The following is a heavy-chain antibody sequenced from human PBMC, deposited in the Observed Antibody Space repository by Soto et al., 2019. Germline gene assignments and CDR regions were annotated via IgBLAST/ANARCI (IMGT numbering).Heavy chain of an antibody. CDR2: INPNSGGT. CDR1: GYTFTGYY. J-gene: IGHJ4*02. CDR3: ARVNVVVVAATREYYFDY. V-gene: IGHV1-2*02. D-gene: IGHD2-15*01. Sequence: GASVKVSFKASGYTFTGYYMHWVRQAPGQGLEWMGWINPNSGGTNYAQKFQGRVTTTRDTSISTAYMELSRLRSDDTAVYYCARVNVVVVAATREYYFDYWGQGTLVTVSS.